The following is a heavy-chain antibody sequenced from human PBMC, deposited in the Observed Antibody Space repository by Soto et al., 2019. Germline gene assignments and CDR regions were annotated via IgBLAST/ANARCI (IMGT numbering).Heavy chain of an antibody. CDR1: GGSLSNYN. CDR2: VFPGGPT. D-gene: IGHD3-10*01. J-gene: IGHJ4*02. CDR3: ARTLSGFTYGSRQFYFDY. Sequence: PSETLSLTCTVSGGSLSNYNWNWVRQSAGKGLEWIGHVFPGGPTSHNSSLKSRVSMSVDTSKNQFSLTLTSVTAADTAVYYCARTLSGFTYGSRQFYFDYWGQGTLVTVS. V-gene: IGHV4-4*07.